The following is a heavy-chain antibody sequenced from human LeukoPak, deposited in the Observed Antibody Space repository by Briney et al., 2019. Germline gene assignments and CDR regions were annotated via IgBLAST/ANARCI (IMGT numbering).Heavy chain of an antibody. CDR1: GGSFSGYY. CDR2: INHSGST. J-gene: IGHJ4*02. D-gene: IGHD4-17*01. V-gene: IGHV4-34*01. Sequence: SETLSLTCAVYGGSFSGYYWSWIRQPPGKGLEWIGEINHSGSTNYNPSLKSRVTISVDTSKNQFSLKLSPVTAADTAVYYCARNYGDCDFDYWGQGTLVTVSS. CDR3: ARNYGDCDFDY.